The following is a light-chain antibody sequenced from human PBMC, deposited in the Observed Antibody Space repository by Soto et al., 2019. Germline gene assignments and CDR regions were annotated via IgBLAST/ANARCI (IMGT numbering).Light chain of an antibody. CDR2: DVS. Sequence: QSALTQPASVSGSPGQSITISCTGTSSDVRGYNYVSWYQQHPGKAPKLMIYDVSNRPSGVSNRFSGSKSGNTASLTISGLQAEDEADYYCSSYTISSTSPLSHLGAGTKRTLL. V-gene: IGLV2-14*01. CDR1: SSDVRGYNY. J-gene: IGLJ1*01. CDR3: SSYTISSTSPLSH.